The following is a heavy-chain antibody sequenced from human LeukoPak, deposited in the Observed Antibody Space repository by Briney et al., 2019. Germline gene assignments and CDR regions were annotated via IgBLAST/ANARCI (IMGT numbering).Heavy chain of an antibody. J-gene: IGHJ4*02. D-gene: IGHD3-22*01. CDR2: ISSSSSYI. CDR3: ARELGSYDSSGYYLDY. CDR1: GFTFSSYS. V-gene: IGHV3-21*01. Sequence: GGSLRLSCAASGFTFSSYSMNWVRQAPGKGLEWVSSISSSSSYICYADSVKGRFTISRDNAKNSLYLQMKSLRAEDTAVYYCARELGSYDSSGYYLDYWGQGTLVTVSS.